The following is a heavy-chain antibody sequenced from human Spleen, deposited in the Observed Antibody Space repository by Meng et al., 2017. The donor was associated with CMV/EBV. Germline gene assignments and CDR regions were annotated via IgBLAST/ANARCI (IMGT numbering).Heavy chain of an antibody. CDR2: ISGYNGDT. J-gene: IGHJ4*02. Sequence: YSFSSYSINWVRQAPGQGLEWLGWISGYNGDTNFEQKLQGRLTMTTDTSTNTAYMELRSLRSDDTAVYFCARGFCSGGTCYSLLDYCGQGTLVTVSS. D-gene: IGHD2-15*01. CDR1: YSFSSYS. CDR3: ARGFCSGGTCYSLLDY. V-gene: IGHV1-18*01.